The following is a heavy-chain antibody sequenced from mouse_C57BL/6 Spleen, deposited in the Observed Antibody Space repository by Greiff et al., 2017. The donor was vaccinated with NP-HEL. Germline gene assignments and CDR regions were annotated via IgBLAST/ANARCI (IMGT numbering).Heavy chain of an antibody. V-gene: IGHV1-80*01. J-gene: IGHJ2*01. CDR3: ARFDDGYLFDY. CDR1: GYAFSSYW. D-gene: IGHD2-3*01. CDR2: IYPGDGDT. Sequence: VKLQESGAELVKPGASVKISCKASGYAFSSYWMNWVKQRPGKGLEWIGQIYPGDGDTNYNGKFKGKATLTADKSSSTAYMQLSSLTSEDSAVYFCARFDDGYLFDYWGQGTTLTVSS.